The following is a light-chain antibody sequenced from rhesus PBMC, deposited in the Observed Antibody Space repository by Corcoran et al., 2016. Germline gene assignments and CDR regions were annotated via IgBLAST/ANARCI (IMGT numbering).Light chain of an antibody. CDR1: QGISTY. J-gene: IGKJ2*01. V-gene: IGKV1-43*02. Sequence: DIEMTQSPSSLSASVGDRVTITCRARQGISTYLNWYQQKPGKAPKRLIYAASSLESGFPSRFSGSGSGTDFTFTISSLQPEDFATYYCLQYNSDPYSFGQETKVEIK. CDR2: AAS. CDR3: LQYNSDPYS.